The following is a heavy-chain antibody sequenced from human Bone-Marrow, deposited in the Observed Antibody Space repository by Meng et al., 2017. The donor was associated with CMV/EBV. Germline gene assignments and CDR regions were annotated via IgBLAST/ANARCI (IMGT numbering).Heavy chain of an antibody. Sequence: GESLKISCAASGFTFDDYTMHWVRQAPGKGPEWVAFIWYDGSQTFYADSVKGRFTISRDNSKNTLYLQMNSLRAEDTAMYFCARRNYYDNSNYFCSSYYYDNWGQGTLVTVSS. CDR3: ARRNYYDNSNYFCSSYYYDN. CDR2: IWYDGSQT. D-gene: IGHD3-22*01. CDR1: GFTFDDYT. V-gene: IGHV3-30*02. J-gene: IGHJ4*02.